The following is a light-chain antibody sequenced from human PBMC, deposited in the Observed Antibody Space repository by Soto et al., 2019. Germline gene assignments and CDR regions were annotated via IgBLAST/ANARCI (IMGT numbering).Light chain of an antibody. CDR2: GAS. CDR1: QSVNSK. Sequence: EIVMTQSPATLSVSPGERATLACRASQSVNSKLAWYQQKPGQAPRLLIYGASTRASGVPARFSGSGSGTDFILTISSLQSEDSAVYYCQQHTDWAPITFGQGTRLEIK. CDR3: QQHTDWAPIT. J-gene: IGKJ5*01. V-gene: IGKV3-15*01.